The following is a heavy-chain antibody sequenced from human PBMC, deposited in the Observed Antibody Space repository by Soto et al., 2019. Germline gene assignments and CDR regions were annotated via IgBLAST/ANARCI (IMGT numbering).Heavy chain of an antibody. V-gene: IGHV1-69*13. CDR3: ARAIMVRGVIIGAFDI. Sequence: SVKVSCKASGGTFSSYAISWVRQAPGQGLEWMGGIIPIFGTANYAQKFQGRVTITADESTSTAYMELSSLRSDDTAVYYCARAIMVRGVIIGAFDIWGQGTMVTVSS. CDR1: GGTFSSYA. CDR2: IIPIFGTA. J-gene: IGHJ3*02. D-gene: IGHD3-10*01.